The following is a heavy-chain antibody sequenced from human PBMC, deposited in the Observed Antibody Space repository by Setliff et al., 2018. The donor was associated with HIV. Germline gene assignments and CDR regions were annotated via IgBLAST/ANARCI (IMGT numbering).Heavy chain of an antibody. Sequence: SETLSLTCTLYGASFSGYFWSWIRQPPGKGLEWIGEINHAGSTKFNPSLKGRVTISVEMSKRQFSLHLTPVTAADTAVYYCATLSGPVDHWGQGTLVTVSS. J-gene: IGHJ4*02. CDR2: INHAGST. CDR1: GASFSGYF. CDR3: ATLSGPVDH. D-gene: IGHD3-3*01. V-gene: IGHV4-34*01.